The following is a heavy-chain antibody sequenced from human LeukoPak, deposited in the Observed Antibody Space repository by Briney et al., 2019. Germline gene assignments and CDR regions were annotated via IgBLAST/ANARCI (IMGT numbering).Heavy chain of an antibody. J-gene: IGHJ2*01. V-gene: IGHV4-39*07. CDR2: IYHSGST. CDR1: GGSISSSSYY. Sequence: SETLSLTCTVSGGSISSSSYYWGWIRQPPGKGLEWIGSIYHSGSTYYNPSLKSRVTISVDTSKNQFSLKLSSVTAADTAVYYCARVKIAGDSYYDSSGYFVPSWYFDLWGRGTLVTVSS. CDR3: ARVKIAGDSYYDSSGYFVPSWYFDL. D-gene: IGHD3-22*01.